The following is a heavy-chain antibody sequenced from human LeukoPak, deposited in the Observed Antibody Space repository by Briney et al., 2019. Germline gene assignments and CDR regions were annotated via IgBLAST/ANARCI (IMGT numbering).Heavy chain of an antibody. V-gene: IGHV3-66*01. Sequence: SGGSLRLSCTASGFTVSSNYMSWVRQAPGKGLEWVSVIYSGGSTYYADSVKGRFTISRDNSKNTPYLQMNSLRAEDTAVYYCARDTLTYYYGSGSPSGDYWGQGTLVTVSS. CDR1: GFTVSSNY. CDR3: ARDTLTYYYGSGSPSGDY. D-gene: IGHD3-10*01. J-gene: IGHJ4*02. CDR2: IYSGGST.